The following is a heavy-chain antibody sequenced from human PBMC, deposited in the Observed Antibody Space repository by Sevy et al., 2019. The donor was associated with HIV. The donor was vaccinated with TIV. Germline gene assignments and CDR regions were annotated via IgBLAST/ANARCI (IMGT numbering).Heavy chain of an antibody. J-gene: IGHJ6*02. D-gene: IGHD3-16*01. CDR3: ARDGLGGFAQTLDV. V-gene: IGHV3-30*04. Sequence: GSLRLSCAAFGFTFSSYTMHWVRQAPGKGLEWVAVISYDGSNKYYADSVKGRFTISRDNSKNTLYLQMNSLRAEDTAVYYCARDGLGGFAQTLDVWGQGTTVTVSS. CDR2: ISYDGSNK. CDR1: GFTFSSYT.